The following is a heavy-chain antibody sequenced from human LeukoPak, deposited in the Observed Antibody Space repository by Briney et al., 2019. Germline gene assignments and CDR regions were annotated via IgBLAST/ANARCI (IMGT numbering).Heavy chain of an antibody. J-gene: IGHJ4*02. D-gene: IGHD3-22*01. Sequence: GGSLRLSCAVSGITLSNYGMSWVRQAPGKGLEWVAGISDSGGSTNYADSVKGRFTISRDNPKNTLYLQMNSLRAEDTAVYFCAERGVVIRVILVGFHKEAYYFDSWGQGALVTVSS. CDR2: ISDSGGST. CDR3: AERGVVIRVILVGFHKEAYYFDS. CDR1: GITLSNYG. V-gene: IGHV3-23*01.